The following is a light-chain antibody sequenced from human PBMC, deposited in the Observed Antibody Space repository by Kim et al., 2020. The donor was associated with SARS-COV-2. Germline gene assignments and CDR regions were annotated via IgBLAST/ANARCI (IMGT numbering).Light chain of an antibody. CDR3: APYVGSGVWV. J-gene: IGLJ3*02. V-gene: IGLV8-61*01. CDR1: SGSVSTTSY. CDR2: STN. Sequence: QTVVTQEPSFSVSPGGTVTLTCGLSSGSVSTTSYPSWYQQTPGQPPRTLIYSTNTRSSGIPDRFSGSILGNKAALTITGAQADDECDYYCAPYVGSGVWVFGGGTQLTVL.